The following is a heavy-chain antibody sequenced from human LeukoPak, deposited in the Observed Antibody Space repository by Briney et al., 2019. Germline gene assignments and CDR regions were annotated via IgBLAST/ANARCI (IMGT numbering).Heavy chain of an antibody. J-gene: IGHJ6*03. CDR3: ATQGLVPGVGYYYYMDV. Sequence: ASVKVSCKVSGYTLTELSMHWVRQAPGKGLEWMGGVDPEDGEIIYAQKFQGRVTMTEDTSTDTAYMELSSLRSEDTAVYYCATQGLVPGVGYYYYMDVWGKGTTVTVSS. CDR2: VDPEDGEI. CDR1: GYTLTELS. D-gene: IGHD6-6*01. V-gene: IGHV1-24*01.